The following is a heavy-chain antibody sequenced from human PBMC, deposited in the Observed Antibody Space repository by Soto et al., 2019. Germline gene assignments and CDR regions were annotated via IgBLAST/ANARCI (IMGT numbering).Heavy chain of an antibody. J-gene: IGHJ5*02. CDR1: GGSISSYY. V-gene: IGHV4-59*01. D-gene: IGHD6-13*01. CDR3: ARDRSSRRGYWFDP. Sequence: NPSETLSLTCTVSGGSISSYYWSWIRQPPGKGLEWIGYIYYSGSTNYNPSLKSRVTISVDTSKNQFSLKLSSVTAADTAVYYCARDRSSRRGYWFDPWGQGTLVTVSS. CDR2: IYYSGST.